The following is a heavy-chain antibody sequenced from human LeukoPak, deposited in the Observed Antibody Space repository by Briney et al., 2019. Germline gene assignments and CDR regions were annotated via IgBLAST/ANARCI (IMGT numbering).Heavy chain of an antibody. CDR3: ARGLSYKGAFDI. J-gene: IGHJ3*02. V-gene: IGHV4-30-2*01. CDR2: IYHSGST. D-gene: IGHD1-1*01. CDR1: GGSISSGGYS. Sequence: PSETLSLTCAVSGGSISSGGYSWSWIRQPPGKGLEWIGYIYHSGSTYYNPSLKSRVTISVDRSKNQLSLKLSSVTAADTAAYYCARGLSYKGAFDIWGQGTMVTVSS.